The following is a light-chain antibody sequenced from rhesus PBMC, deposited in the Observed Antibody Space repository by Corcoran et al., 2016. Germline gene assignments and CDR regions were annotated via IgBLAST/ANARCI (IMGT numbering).Light chain of an antibody. V-gene: IGKV1-74*01. CDR3: QQGYGTPYS. Sequence: DIQMTQSPSSLSASVGDRVTITCRASENVNNYLNWYPQKPGKAPKLLIYKASTLQSGVPSRFSGSGSGTDYTFTISSLQPEDVATYYCQQGYGTPYSFGQGTKVEIK. CDR2: KAS. J-gene: IGKJ2*01. CDR1: ENVNNY.